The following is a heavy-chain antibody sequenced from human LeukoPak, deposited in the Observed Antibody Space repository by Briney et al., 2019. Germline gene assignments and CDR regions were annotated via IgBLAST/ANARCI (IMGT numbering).Heavy chain of an antibody. CDR3: ARGGQWLVMYYFDY. CDR1: GYTFAIYD. Sequence: GASVKVSCKASGYTFAIYDINWVRQAPGQGLEWMGWMNPNSGNTGYAQKFQGRVTMTRNTSISTAYMELSSLRSEDTAVYYCARGGQWLVMYYFDYWGQGTLVTVSS. J-gene: IGHJ4*02. D-gene: IGHD6-19*01. V-gene: IGHV1-8*01. CDR2: MNPNSGNT.